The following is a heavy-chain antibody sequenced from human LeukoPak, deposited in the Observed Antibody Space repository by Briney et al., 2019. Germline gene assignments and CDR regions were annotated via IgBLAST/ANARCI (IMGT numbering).Heavy chain of an antibody. CDR3: ASPGGYSGYDSIYFDY. D-gene: IGHD5-12*01. CDR1: GFTFSSHW. CDR2: ITNDGSST. Sequence: PGGSLRLSCAASGFTFSSHWMHWVRQAPGKGLVWVSRITNDGSSTTYADSVKGRFTISRDNAKNMLYLQVNSLRAEDTAVYYCASPGGYSGYDSIYFDYWGQGTLVTVSS. J-gene: IGHJ4*02. V-gene: IGHV3-74*01.